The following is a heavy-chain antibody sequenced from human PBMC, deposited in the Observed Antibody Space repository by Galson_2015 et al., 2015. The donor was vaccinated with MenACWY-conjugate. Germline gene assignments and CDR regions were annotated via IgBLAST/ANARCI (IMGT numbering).Heavy chain of an antibody. CDR2: IYAGDSGI. CDR3: ARLFNARPAYYYSYMDA. V-gene: IGHV5-51*01. CDR1: GYIFTDYW. J-gene: IGHJ6*03. D-gene: IGHD3-3*01. Sequence: QSGAEVKKPGESLKISCKGSGYIFTDYWIGWVRQMPGQGLEWMGIIYAGDSGIRYSPSFQGHVTISADKSISTAYLQWSSLKASDTDIYYCARLFNARPAYYYSYMDAWGKGTTVTVSS.